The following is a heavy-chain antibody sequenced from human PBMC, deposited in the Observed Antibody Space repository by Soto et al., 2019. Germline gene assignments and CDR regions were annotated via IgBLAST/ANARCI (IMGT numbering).Heavy chain of an antibody. CDR3: AREEEYYDILTGFLPDYYYGMDV. J-gene: IGHJ6*02. V-gene: IGHV3-74*01. D-gene: IGHD3-9*01. CDR2: INSDGSST. CDR1: GFTFSSYW. Sequence: GSLRLSCAASGFTFSSYWMHWVRQAPGKGLVWVSRINSDGSSTSYADSVKGRFTISRDNAKNTLYLQMNSLRAEDTAVYYCAREEEYYDILTGFLPDYYYGMDVWGQGTTVTVSS.